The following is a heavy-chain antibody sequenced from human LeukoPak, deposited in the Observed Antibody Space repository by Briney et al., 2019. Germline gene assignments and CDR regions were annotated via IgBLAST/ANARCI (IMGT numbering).Heavy chain of an antibody. D-gene: IGHD6-13*01. Sequence: ASVKVSCKASGGTFSSYAISWVRQAPGQGLGWMGGIIPIFGTANYAQKFQGRVTITADESTSTAYMELSSLRSEDTAVYYCASYSSSWYSLATNHNFDYWGQGTLVTVSS. V-gene: IGHV1-69*01. CDR1: GGTFSSYA. CDR2: IIPIFGTA. CDR3: ASYSSSWYSLATNHNFDY. J-gene: IGHJ4*02.